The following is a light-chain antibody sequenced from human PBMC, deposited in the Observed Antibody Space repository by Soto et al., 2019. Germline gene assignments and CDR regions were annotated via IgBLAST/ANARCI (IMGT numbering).Light chain of an antibody. CDR1: QSISSW. Sequence: DIQMTQSPSTLSASVGDRVTITCRASQSISSWLAWYQQKPGKAPKLLIYKASSLETGVPLRFSGSGSGTEFTLTISSLQPDDIATYYCQPYNAYPWTFGQGTQVEIK. CDR2: KAS. J-gene: IGKJ1*01. CDR3: QPYNAYPWT. V-gene: IGKV1-5*03.